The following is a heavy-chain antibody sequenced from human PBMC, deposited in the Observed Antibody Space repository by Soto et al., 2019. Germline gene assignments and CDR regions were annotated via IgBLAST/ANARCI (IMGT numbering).Heavy chain of an antibody. V-gene: IGHV1-8*01. CDR3: ARGYDILTGYIKGFDV. J-gene: IGHJ6*02. D-gene: IGHD3-9*01. Sequence: ASVKVSCKASGYTFTNYDINWVRQATGQGLEWMGWVNPNSGNAGYAQKFQGRVTMTRITSIGTAYMELSSLRSEDTAVYYCARGYDILTGYIKGFDVWGQGTKVTVSS. CDR2: VNPNSGNA. CDR1: GYTFTNYD.